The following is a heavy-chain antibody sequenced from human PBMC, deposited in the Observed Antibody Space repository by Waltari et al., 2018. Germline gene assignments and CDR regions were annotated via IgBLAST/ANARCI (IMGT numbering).Heavy chain of an antibody. Sequence: EVQLVNSGGGFVQPGGSLRLSCAASDSFTDYWLDWVRQAPGKGLVWVSRMKTDGTSITYADSVKGRFTISRDSAKNTYYLQMNSLRAEDTAVYYCTRNPGYWGQGTLVTVSS. CDR1: DSFTDYW. CDR3: TRNPGY. CDR2: MKTDGTSI. J-gene: IGHJ4*02. V-gene: IGHV3-74*03.